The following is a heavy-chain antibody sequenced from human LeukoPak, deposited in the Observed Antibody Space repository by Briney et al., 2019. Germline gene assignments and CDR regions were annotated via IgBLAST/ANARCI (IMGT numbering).Heavy chain of an antibody. CDR2: IIPIFGTA. D-gene: IGHD5-12*01. Sequence: SVKVSCKASGGTFSSYAISWVRQAPGQGLEWMGRIIPIFGTANYAQKFQGRGTITTDESTSTAYMELSSLRSEDTAVYYCARGGYSYDDSGYDFSSLEWGQGTLVTVSS. J-gene: IGHJ4*02. CDR3: ARGGYSYDDSGYDFSSLE. CDR1: GGTFSSYA. V-gene: IGHV1-69*05.